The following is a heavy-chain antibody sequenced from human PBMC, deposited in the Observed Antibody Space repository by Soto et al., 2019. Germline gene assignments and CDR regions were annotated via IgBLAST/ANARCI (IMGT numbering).Heavy chain of an antibody. D-gene: IGHD2-15*01. CDR3: AKDNCSGGSCYSDYYYYGMDV. Sequence: EVQLVESGGGLVQPGRSLRLSCAASGFTFDDYAMHWVRQAPGKGLGWVSGISWNSGSIGYADSVKGRFTISRDNAKNSLYLQMNSLRAEDTALYYCAKDNCSGGSCYSDYYYYGMDVWGQGTTVTVSS. V-gene: IGHV3-9*01. CDR2: ISWNSGSI. J-gene: IGHJ6*02. CDR1: GFTFDDYA.